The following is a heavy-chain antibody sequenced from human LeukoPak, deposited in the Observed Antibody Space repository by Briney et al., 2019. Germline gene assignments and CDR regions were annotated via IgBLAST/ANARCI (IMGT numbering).Heavy chain of an antibody. J-gene: IGHJ4*02. D-gene: IGHD5-18*01. Sequence: SVKVSCKASGGTFSSYAISWVRRAPGQGLEWMGGIIPIFGTANYAQKFQGRVTITADKPTSTAYMELSSLRSEDTAVYYCATGRHGYSYGNDYWGQETLVTVSS. V-gene: IGHV1-69*06. CDR1: GGTFSSYA. CDR3: ATGRHGYSYGNDY. CDR2: IIPIFGTA.